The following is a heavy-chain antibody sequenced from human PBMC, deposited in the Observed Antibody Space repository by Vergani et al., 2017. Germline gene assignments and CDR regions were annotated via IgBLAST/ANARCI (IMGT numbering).Heavy chain of an antibody. CDR1: GITFWKFG. CDR2: ISWNSGAV. V-gene: IGHV3-9*01. J-gene: IGHJ4*02. CDR3: TKGSVYYHDSTAWPFFDS. D-gene: IGHD5/OR15-5a*01. Sequence: EVDLVESGGGLAQPGGSLRLSCEASGITFWKFGMHWVRQGPGKGLEWVSGISWNSGAVDYADSVRGRFTISRDNAKNSLFLEMNSLRFEDTAVYFCTKGSVYYHDSTAWPFFDSRGQGTLVTVSS.